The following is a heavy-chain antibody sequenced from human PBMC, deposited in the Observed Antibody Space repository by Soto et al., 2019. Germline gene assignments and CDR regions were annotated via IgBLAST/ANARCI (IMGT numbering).Heavy chain of an antibody. V-gene: IGHV3-21*01. J-gene: IGHJ4*02. CDR3: ARDYNWNYDY. CDR2: ISSSSGYI. D-gene: IGHD1-1*01. Sequence: EVQLVESGGGLVKPGGSLRLSCAASGFTFSSYSMNWVRQAPGKGLEWVSSISSSSGYIYYADSVKGRFTISRDNAKNSLYLQMNSLRAEDTAVYYCARDYNWNYDYWGQGTLVTVSS. CDR1: GFTFSSYS.